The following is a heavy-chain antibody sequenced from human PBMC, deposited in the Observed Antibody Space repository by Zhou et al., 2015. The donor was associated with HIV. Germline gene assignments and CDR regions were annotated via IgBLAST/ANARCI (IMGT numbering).Heavy chain of an antibody. V-gene: IGHV3-33*03. CDR1: GFTFSHYG. Sequence: QMQLVESGGGVVQPGRSLRLSCAASGFTFSHYGMHWVRQAPGKGLEWVAVLWADGTKRYFADSVKGRFTVSRDISKSTLYLQMNSLRVEDTALYYCAKDPGPGMVTFGGLIGPYFFDNWGQGTLVTVSS. D-gene: IGHD3-16*02. CDR3: AKDPGPGMVTFGGLIGPYFFDN. CDR2: LWADGTKR. J-gene: IGHJ4*02.